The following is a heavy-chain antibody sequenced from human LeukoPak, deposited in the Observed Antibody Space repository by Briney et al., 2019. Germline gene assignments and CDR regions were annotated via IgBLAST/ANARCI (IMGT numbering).Heavy chain of an antibody. D-gene: IGHD6-13*01. V-gene: IGHV1-18*01. CDR3: ARRSPGIAEDF. CDR2: VSTNNSNT. J-gene: IGHJ4*02. Sequence: ASVKVSCKASGYSFSKYGMSWVRQAPGQGLEWMGWVSTNNSNTNYAQKIQGRVAMTTDTSTSTGYMDLRTLRSEDTAVYYCARRSPGIAEDFWGQGTLVTVSS. CDR1: GYSFSKYG.